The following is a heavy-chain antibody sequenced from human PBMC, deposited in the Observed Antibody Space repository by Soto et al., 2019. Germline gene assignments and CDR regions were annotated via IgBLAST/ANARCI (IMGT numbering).Heavy chain of an antibody. V-gene: IGHV3-48*02. J-gene: IGHJ6*02. CDR3: EIGVWKNDWTDV. Sequence: GGSLRLSCEALGFAFSGYSMNWVSQDPGKGLEWISSMSTSDSRIYYSVSVKGRFTISRDNAMNSLHLQMNNLRDEDTAVYYCEIGVWKNDWTDVVGQGTTVNLSS. D-gene: IGHD1-1*01. CDR2: MSTSDSRI. CDR1: GFAFSGYS.